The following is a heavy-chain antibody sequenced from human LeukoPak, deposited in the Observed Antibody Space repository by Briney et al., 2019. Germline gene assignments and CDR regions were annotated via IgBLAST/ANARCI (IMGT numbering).Heavy chain of an antibody. CDR2: IRSKAYGGTT. V-gene: IGHV3-49*04. Sequence: PGGSLRLSCTASGFTFVDYAMSWVRQAPGKGLEWVGFIRSKAYGGTTEYAASVKGRFTISRDDSKSIAYLQMNSLKTEDTAVYYCTRMIAMVRGATFDYWGQGTLVTVSS. CDR3: TRMIAMVRGATFDY. J-gene: IGHJ4*02. CDR1: GFTFVDYA. D-gene: IGHD3-10*01.